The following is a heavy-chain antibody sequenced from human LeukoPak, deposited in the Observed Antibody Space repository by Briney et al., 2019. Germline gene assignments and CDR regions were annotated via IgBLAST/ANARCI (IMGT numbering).Heavy chain of an antibody. V-gene: IGHV4-39*01. J-gene: IGHJ5*02. D-gene: IGHD2-15*01. CDR2: IYYSGST. CDR1: GGSISSSSYY. CDR3: ARGYCSGGSCYSDWFDP. Sequence: SETLSLTCTVSGGSISSSSYYWGWIRQPPGKGLEWIGSIYYSGSTYYNPSLKSRVTISVDTSKNQFSLKLSSVTAADTAVYYCARGYCSGGSCYSDWFDPWGQGTLVTVSS.